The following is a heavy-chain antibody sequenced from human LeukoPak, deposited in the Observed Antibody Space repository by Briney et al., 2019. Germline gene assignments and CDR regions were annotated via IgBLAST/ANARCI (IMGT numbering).Heavy chain of an antibody. CDR2: IYPGDSDS. CDR1: GYSFTSYW. CDR3: ARRGFGELTAIDY. J-gene: IGHJ4*02. D-gene: IGHD3-10*01. Sequence: GESLKISCKGSGYSFTSYWIGRVRQMPGKGLEWMGIIYPGDSDSRYSPSFQGQVTISVDKSISTAFLQWSSLKASDTAMYYCARRGFGELTAIDYWGQGTLVTVSS. V-gene: IGHV5-51*01.